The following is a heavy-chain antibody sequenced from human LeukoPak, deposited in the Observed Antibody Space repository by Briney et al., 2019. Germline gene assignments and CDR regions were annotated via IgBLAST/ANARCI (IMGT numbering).Heavy chain of an antibody. CDR2: INTDGSST. D-gene: IGHD4-17*01. V-gene: IGHV3-74*01. CDR1: GFTFSSYW. CDR3: SRRMTTVTSFDY. Sequence: EPGGSLRLSCVASGFTFSSYWMHWVRQAPGKGLVWISRINTDGSSTSYADSVKGRFTISRDNAKNTLYLQMNSLRAEDTAVYYCSRRMTTVTSFDYWGQGALVTVSS. J-gene: IGHJ4*02.